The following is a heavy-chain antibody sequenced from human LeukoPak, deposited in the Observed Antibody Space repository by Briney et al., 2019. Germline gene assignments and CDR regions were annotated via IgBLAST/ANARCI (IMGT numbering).Heavy chain of an antibody. V-gene: IGHV3-21*05. Sequence: GGSLRLSCTASGFTFSIYNMNWVRQAPGKGLEWVSYISSSSSPIYYADSVKGRFTISRDNAKNSLYLQMNSLRAEDMALYYCAKAPSRGYSSSCYFDYWGQGTLVTVSS. CDR3: AKAPSRGYSSSCYFDY. J-gene: IGHJ4*02. CDR1: GFTFSIYN. CDR2: ISSSSSPI. D-gene: IGHD6-6*01.